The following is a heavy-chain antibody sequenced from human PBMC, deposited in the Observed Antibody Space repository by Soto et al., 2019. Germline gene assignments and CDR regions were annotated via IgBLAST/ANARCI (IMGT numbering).Heavy chain of an antibody. CDR1: GYTLTELS. CDR3: ATIHYDYVWGSYRLQTFDY. V-gene: IGHV1-24*01. Sequence: ASGTVSCRVSGYTLTELSMQWVRQAPGKGLEWMGGFDPEDGETIYAQKFQGRVTMTEDTSTDTAYMELSSLRSEDTAVYYCATIHYDYVWGSYRLQTFDYWGQGTLVTVSS. J-gene: IGHJ4*02. CDR2: FDPEDGET. D-gene: IGHD3-16*02.